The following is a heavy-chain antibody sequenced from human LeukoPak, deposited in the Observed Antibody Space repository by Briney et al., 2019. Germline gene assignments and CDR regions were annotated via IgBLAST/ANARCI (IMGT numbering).Heavy chain of an antibody. J-gene: IGHJ4*02. CDR3: ARGGDYIWGTFRPIDY. CDR2: IFHNGST. D-gene: IGHD3-16*02. Sequence: SETLSLTCSVSGGSVRSGRYYWAWLRQPPGKGLVCIGYIFHNGSTNYNPSLKSRVTISIDPSTNQFSLRLNSVAAADTAVYFCARGGDYIWGTFRPIDYWGQGSLVIVSS. CDR1: GGSVRSGRYY. V-gene: IGHV4-61*01.